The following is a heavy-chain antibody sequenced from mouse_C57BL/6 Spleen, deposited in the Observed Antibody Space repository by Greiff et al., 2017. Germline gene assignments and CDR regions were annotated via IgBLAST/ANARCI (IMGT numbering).Heavy chain of an antibody. D-gene: IGHD1-1*01. CDR3: TTPDYGSSSAWFAY. J-gene: IGHJ3*01. Sequence: VQLQQSGAELVRPGASVKLSCTASGFNIKDDYMHWVKQRPEQGLEWIGWIDPENGDTEYASKFQGKATITADTSSNTAYLQLSSLTSEDTAVYYCTTPDYGSSSAWFAYWGQGTLVTVYA. V-gene: IGHV14-4*01. CDR1: GFNIKDDY. CDR2: IDPENGDT.